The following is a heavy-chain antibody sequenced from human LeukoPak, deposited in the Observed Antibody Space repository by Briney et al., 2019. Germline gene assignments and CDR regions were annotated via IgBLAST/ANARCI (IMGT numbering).Heavy chain of an antibody. D-gene: IGHD6-13*01. CDR3: AKRRRGGGIAAAGDAFDT. J-gene: IGHJ3*02. V-gene: IGHV3-23*01. Sequence: PGGSLRLSCAASGFTFSSYAMSWVRQAPGKGLEWVSAISGSGGSTYYADSVKGRFTISRDNSKNTLYLQMNSLRAEDTAVYYCAKRRRGGGIAAAGDAFDTWGQGTMVTVSS. CDR2: ISGSGGST. CDR1: GFTFSSYA.